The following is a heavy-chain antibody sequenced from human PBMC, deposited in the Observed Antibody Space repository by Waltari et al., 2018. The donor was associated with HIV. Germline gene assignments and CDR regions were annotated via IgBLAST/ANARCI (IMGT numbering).Heavy chain of an antibody. CDR2: SAENND. V-gene: IGHV3-30*18. D-gene: IGHD3-16*01. CDR3: AKDMSKYYYAMDV. Sequence: QVLLVESGGGVVQPGRSLRLSCAASGFTFTNNGMYWVRQAPGKGLEWVAVSAENNDYYADSVRGRFTISRDNSKNTLFLQMNSLKIEDTGVYYCAKDMSKYYYAMDVWGQGTTVTVSS. CDR1: GFTFTNNG. J-gene: IGHJ6*02.